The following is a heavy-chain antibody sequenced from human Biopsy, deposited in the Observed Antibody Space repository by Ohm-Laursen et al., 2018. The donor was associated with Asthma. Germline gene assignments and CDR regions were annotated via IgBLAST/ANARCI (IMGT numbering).Heavy chain of an antibody. D-gene: IGHD3-9*01. CDR3: ARTYFDFLTGQVHDAFAM. CDR1: GYIFINYA. CDR2: INAANGNT. J-gene: IGHJ3*02. Sequence: SSVKVSCKASGYIFINYAIHWVRQAPGHSLEWMGWINAANGNTKYSQKFQGRLTISRDTSASTAYIDLSSLRSEDTAVYYCARTYFDFLTGQVHDAFAMWGQGTMVTVSS. V-gene: IGHV1-3*01.